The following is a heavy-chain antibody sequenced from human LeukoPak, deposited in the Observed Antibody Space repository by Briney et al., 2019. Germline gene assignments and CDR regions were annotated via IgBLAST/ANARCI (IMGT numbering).Heavy chain of an antibody. Sequence: PAGSLRLSCAASGFTFSDYYMSWIRQAPGKGLEWVSYISSSCSGIYYADSVKGRFTISRDNAKNSLYLQMNSLRAAATAVYYCARPLRYFGWSPHDYWGQGTLVTVSS. J-gene: IGHJ4*02. CDR2: ISSSCSGI. CDR3: ARPLRYFGWSPHDY. CDR1: GFTFSDYY. D-gene: IGHD3-9*01. V-gene: IGHV3-11*01.